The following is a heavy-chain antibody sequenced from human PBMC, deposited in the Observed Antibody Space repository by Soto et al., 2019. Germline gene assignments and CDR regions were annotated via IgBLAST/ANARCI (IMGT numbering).Heavy chain of an antibody. J-gene: IGHJ4*02. D-gene: IGHD3-22*01. Sequence: GGSLRLSCAASGFTFKSYGMHWVRQAPGKGLEWVAVISYDGTNKYYGDSVKGRFTISRDNSKNTLYLQMNSLRPDDTAVYYCEKRGFLLLVHPRLLDYWGPGTLATVSS. CDR1: GFTFKSYG. V-gene: IGHV3-30*18. CDR2: ISYDGTNK. CDR3: EKRGFLLLVHPRLLDY.